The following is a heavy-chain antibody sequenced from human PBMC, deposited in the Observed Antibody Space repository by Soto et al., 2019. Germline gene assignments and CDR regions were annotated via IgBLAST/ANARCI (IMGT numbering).Heavy chain of an antibody. CDR2: ISGSGGST. V-gene: IGHV3-23*01. CDR1: GFTFSSYA. D-gene: IGHD6-19*01. Sequence: GGSLRLSCAASGFTFSSYAMSWVRQAPGKGLEWVSAISGSGGSTYYADSVKGRFTISRDNSKNTLYLQMNSLRAEDTAVYYCAKHPGSSGWYDSVDPWGQGTLVTVSS. CDR3: AKHPGSSGWYDSVDP. J-gene: IGHJ5*02.